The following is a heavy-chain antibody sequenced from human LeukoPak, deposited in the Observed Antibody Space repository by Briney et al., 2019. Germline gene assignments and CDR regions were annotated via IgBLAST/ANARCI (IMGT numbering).Heavy chain of an antibody. CDR3: ARGYSSSWPLLDY. V-gene: IGHV4-61*08. D-gene: IGHD6-13*01. CDR1: GGSISSGGYY. Sequence: SETVSLTCTVSGGSISSGGYYWSWIRQPPGKGLEWIGYIYYSGSTNYNPSLKSRVTISVDTSKNQFSLKLSSVTAADTAVYYCARGYSSSWPLLDYWGQGTLVTVSS. J-gene: IGHJ4*02. CDR2: IYYSGST.